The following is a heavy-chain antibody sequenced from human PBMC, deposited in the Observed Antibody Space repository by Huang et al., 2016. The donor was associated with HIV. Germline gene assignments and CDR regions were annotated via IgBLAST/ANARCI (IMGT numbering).Heavy chain of an antibody. D-gene: IGHD1-1*01. Sequence: QVQLVQSAAEVKKPGSSVKVSCEASGGPVSSYAISWVRQAHGQGLELMGGVSPILGTTNDTQEFQGRVTMTADESSSTAYMELGSLRSEDTAVYYCARASGRIQLPGGYFDLWGRGTLVTVSS. CDR2: VSPILGTT. CDR1: GGPVSSYA. J-gene: IGHJ2*01. V-gene: IGHV1-69*01. CDR3: ARASGRIQLPGGYFDL.